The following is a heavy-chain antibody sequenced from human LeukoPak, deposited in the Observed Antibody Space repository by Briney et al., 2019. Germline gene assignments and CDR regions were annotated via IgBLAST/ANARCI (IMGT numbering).Heavy chain of an antibody. D-gene: IGHD4-17*01. CDR2: ISSSSSYR. CDR1: GFTYSSYS. V-gene: IGHV3-21*01. J-gene: IGHJ4*02. Sequence: PGGSLRLSCAASGFTYSSYSLNWVRQVPGKGLEWVSYISSSSSYRYYADSVKGRFTISRDNAKNSLYRQMDSLRAEDTAVYYCARDNDYGVDYWGQGTLVTVSS. CDR3: ARDNDYGVDY.